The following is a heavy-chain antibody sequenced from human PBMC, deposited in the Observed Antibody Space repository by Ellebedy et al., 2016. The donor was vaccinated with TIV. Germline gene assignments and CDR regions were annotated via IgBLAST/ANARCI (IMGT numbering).Heavy chain of an antibody. CDR1: GGSISPYY. D-gene: IGHD6-13*01. CDR2: ISYSGST. J-gene: IGHJ4*02. CDR3: ARYPGYSSSWYDY. Sequence: MPSETLSLTCTVSGGSISPYYWSWIRQPPGKGLEWIGYISYSGSTNYNPSLKSRVAISVDTSNNQFSLKLSSVTAADTAVYYCARYPGYSSSWYDYWGQGTLVTVSS. V-gene: IGHV4-59*01.